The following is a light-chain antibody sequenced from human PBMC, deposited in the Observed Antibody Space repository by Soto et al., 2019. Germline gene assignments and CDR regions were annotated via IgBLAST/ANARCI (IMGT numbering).Light chain of an antibody. Sequence: QSVLTQPPSVSGSPGQSVTISCTGTSSAVGSYNRLSWYQQPPGTAPKLIMYEVNTRPSGVPDRFSGSKSGSTAALTISGLQAEDEADYYCSLYISGSTYVFGTGTKVTVL. V-gene: IGLV2-18*01. J-gene: IGLJ1*01. CDR3: SLYISGSTYV. CDR2: EVN. CDR1: SSAVGSYNR.